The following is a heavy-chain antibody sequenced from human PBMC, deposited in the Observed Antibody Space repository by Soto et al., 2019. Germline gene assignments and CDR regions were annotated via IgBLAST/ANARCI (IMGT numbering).Heavy chain of an antibody. V-gene: IGHV4-4*07. CDR2: IFANGHT. CDR3: VASLAASGLNWLDP. CDR1: GGSISEKY. D-gene: IGHD6-13*01. Sequence: SETLSLTCIVSGGSISEKYWNWVRQPPGKGLEWIGLIFANGHTDYNPSLKSRVTMSVDASKNQFSLRLTYMTAADTAVYYCVASLAASGLNWLDPWGRGTLVTVSS. J-gene: IGHJ5*02.